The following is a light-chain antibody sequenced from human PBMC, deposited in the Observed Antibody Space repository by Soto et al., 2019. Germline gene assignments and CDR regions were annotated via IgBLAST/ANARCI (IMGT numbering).Light chain of an antibody. CDR3: QQYYITPRT. CDR2: WAS. CDR1: QSLLLISNNKHY. V-gene: IGKV4-1*01. J-gene: IGKJ1*01. Sequence: DIVMTQSPDSLGVSLGERATINCKSSQSLLLISNNKHYLAWYQQKPGQPPKLLISWASTRESGVPDRFSGSGSGTDFTLTISSLQAEDVAVYYCQQYYITPRTFGQGTKVEIK.